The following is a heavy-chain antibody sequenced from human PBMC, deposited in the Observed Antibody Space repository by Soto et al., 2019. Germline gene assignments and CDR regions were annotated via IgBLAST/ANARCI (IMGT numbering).Heavy chain of an antibody. Sequence: QVQLQESGPGLVKPSQTLSLTCTVSGGSISSGGYYWSWIRQHPGKGLEWIGYIYYSGSTYYNPSLKSRVTISVDTSKNQFSLKLSSVTAADKAVYYCGRGAGKARMNPDLDYWGQGNLVTVSS. CDR1: GGSISSGGYY. J-gene: IGHJ4*02. V-gene: IGHV4-31*03. CDR2: IYYSGST. CDR3: GRGAGKARMNPDLDY.